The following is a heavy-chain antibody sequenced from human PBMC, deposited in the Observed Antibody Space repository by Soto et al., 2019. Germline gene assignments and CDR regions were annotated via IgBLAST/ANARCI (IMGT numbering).Heavy chain of an antibody. CDR2: ISAYNGNT. V-gene: IGHV1-18*04. Sequence: ASVKVPCQASGYTFPSYCISWVRQAPGQGREWMGWISAYNGNTNYAQKLQGRVTMTTDTSTSTAYMELRSLRSDDTAVYFCARPYRGLFGGVIVYFDVWGQGTLVTVSS. CDR1: GYTFPSYC. D-gene: IGHD3-16*02. CDR3: ARPYRGLFGGVIVYFDV. J-gene: IGHJ4*02.